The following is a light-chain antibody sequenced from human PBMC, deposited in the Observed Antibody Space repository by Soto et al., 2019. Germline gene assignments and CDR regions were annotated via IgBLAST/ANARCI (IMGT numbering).Light chain of an antibody. CDR2: EVN. J-gene: IGLJ3*02. CDR1: SSDVGGYNY. Sequence: QSALTQPASVSGSPGQSITISCTGTSSDVGGYNYVSWYQQHPGKAPKLIIYEVNNRPSGLSNRFSGSKSGNTAFLTISGLQAEDEAEYYCSSYTSSSTPEVFGGGTKLTVL. CDR3: SSYTSSSTPEV. V-gene: IGLV2-14*01.